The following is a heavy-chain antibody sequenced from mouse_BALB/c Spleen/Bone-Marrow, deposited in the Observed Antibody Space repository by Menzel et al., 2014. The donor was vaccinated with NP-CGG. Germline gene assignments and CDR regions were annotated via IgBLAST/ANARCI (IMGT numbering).Heavy chain of an antibody. CDR3: ARPGYYGYQNV. CDR1: GFDFSRYW. V-gene: IGHV4-1*02. D-gene: IGHD1-2*01. J-gene: IGHJ1*01. CDR2: INPDSRTI. Sequence: EVQVVESGGGLVQPGGSLKLSCAASGFDFSRYWMTWVRQAPGKGLEWIGEINPDSRTINYTPSLKDKFIISRDNVKNTLYLQMSKVRSEDTALYYCARPGYYGYQNVWGAGTTVTVSS.